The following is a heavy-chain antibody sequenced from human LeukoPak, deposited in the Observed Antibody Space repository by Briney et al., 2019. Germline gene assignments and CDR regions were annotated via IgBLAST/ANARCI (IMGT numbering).Heavy chain of an antibody. CDR3: PEAFDI. CDR2: IYYSGST. CDR1: GGSISNSSYY. Sequence: SETLSLTCTVSGGSISNSSYYWGWIRQPPGKGLEWIGSIYYSGSTYYNPSLKSRVTISVDTSKNQFSLKLSSDCAGGLATVVTPEAFDIWGQGTMVTVSS. V-gene: IGHV4-39*01. J-gene: IGHJ3*02. D-gene: IGHD4-23*01.